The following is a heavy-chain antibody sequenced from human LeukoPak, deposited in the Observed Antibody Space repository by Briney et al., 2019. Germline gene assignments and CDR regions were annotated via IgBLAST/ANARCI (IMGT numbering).Heavy chain of an antibody. CDR3: AKGVGGSYYRY. CDR1: GGSFSGYY. CDR2: INHSGST. D-gene: IGHD1-26*01. Sequence: SETLSLTCAVYGGSFSGYYWSWIRQPPGKGLEWIGEINHSGSTNYNPSLKSRVTMSVDTSKNQSSLKLSSVTAADTAVYYCAKGVGGSYYRYWGQGALVIVSS. J-gene: IGHJ4*02. V-gene: IGHV4-34*01.